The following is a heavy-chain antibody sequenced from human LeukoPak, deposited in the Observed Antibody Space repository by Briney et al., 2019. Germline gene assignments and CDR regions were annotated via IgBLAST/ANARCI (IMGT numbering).Heavy chain of an antibody. D-gene: IGHD3-10*01. V-gene: IGHV1-2*02. CDR1: GYTFTGYY. J-gene: IGHJ4*02. CDR2: INPNSGGT. CDR3: ARVFSTVRGVRGSPDY. Sequence: ASVKVSCKASGYTFTGYYMHWVRQAPGQGLEWMGWINPNSGGTNYAQKFQGRVTMTRDTSISTAYMELSRLRSDDTAVYYCARVFSTVRGVRGSPDYWGQGTLVTVSS.